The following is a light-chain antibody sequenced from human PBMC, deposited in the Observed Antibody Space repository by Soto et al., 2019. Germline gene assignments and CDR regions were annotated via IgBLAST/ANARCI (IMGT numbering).Light chain of an antibody. Sequence: QSALTQPASVSGSPGQSITISCTGTSSDVGGYNYVSWYQHHPGKAPKLMIYEVSNRPSGISNRFSGSKSGNTASLTISGLQAEDEADYYCCSYTDSSTLVFGGGTKLTVL. CDR2: EVS. J-gene: IGLJ2*01. CDR1: SSDVGGYNY. V-gene: IGLV2-14*01. CDR3: CSYTDSSTLV.